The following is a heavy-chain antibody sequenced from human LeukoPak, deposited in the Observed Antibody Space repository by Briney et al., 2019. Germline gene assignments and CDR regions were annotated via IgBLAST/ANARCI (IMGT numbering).Heavy chain of an antibody. J-gene: IGHJ4*02. CDR3: ATLIVRTTGFDY. CDR2: INPNSGGT. CDR1: GYTFTGYY. D-gene: IGHD1-26*01. V-gene: IGHV1-2*06. Sequence: GASVKVSCKASGYTFTGYYMHWVRQAPGQGLEWMGRINPNSGGTNYAQRFQGRVTMTTGTSISTAYMELSRLRSDDTAVYYCATLIVRTTGFDYWGQGTLVTVSS.